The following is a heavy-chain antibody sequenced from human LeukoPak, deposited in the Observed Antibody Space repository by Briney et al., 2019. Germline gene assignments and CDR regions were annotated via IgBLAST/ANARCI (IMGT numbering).Heavy chain of an antibody. V-gene: IGHV3-23*01. D-gene: IGHD3-10*01. CDR2: ISGSGGST. CDR3: AKVTMVRGVIIRPPYYGMDV. J-gene: IGHJ6*02. Sequence: GGSLRLSCAASGFTFSSYAMSWVRQAPGKGLGWVSAISGSGGSTYYADSVKGRFSISRDNSKNTLYLQMNSLRAEDTAVYYCAKVTMVRGVIIRPPYYGMDVWGQGTTVTVSS. CDR1: GFTFSSYA.